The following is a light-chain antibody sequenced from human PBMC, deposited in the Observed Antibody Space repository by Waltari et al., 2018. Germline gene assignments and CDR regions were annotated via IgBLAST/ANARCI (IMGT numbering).Light chain of an antibody. Sequence: EILMTPSPATLSVSTGERATLPCRASQSVSSNLAWYQQKPGQAPRLHIYAASTRATGIPARFSGSGSGTEFTLNISSMQSEDFAVYYCQQYNNWPPWTFGQGTKVEIK. V-gene: IGKV3-15*01. CDR2: AAS. CDR3: QQYNNWPPWT. J-gene: IGKJ1*01. CDR1: QSVSSN.